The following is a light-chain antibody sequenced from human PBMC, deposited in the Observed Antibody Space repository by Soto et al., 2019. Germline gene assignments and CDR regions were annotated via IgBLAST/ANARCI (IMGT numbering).Light chain of an antibody. CDR3: CSYAGSSTLV. V-gene: IGLV2-23*01. CDR2: EGS. CDR1: SSDVGSYKF. Sequence: QSVLTQPASVSGSPGQSITISCTGTSSDVGSYKFVSWYQQHPGKAPKLMIYEGSKRPSGVSSRFSGSKSGNTASLTISGLQAEDEGDYHCCSYAGSSTLVFGGETQLTVL. J-gene: IGLJ3*02.